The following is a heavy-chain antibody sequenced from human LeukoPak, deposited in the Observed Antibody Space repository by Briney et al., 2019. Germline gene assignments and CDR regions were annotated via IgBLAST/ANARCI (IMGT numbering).Heavy chain of an antibody. D-gene: IGHD3-10*01. J-gene: IGHJ6*02. CDR2: FDPEDGET. CDR3: ATAGSLWFGELLVYYYGMDV. V-gene: IGHV1-24*01. Sequence: ASVKVSCKVSGYTLTELSMHRVRQAPGNGLAWMGGFDPEDGETIYAQKFQGRVTMTEDTSTDTAYMELSSLRSEDTAVYYCATAGSLWFGELLVYYYGMDVWGQGTTVTVSS. CDR1: GYTLTELS.